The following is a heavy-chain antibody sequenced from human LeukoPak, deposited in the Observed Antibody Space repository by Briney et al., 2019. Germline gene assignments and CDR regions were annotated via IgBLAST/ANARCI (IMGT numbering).Heavy chain of an antibody. Sequence: GGSLRLSCAASGFTLSNYGMHWVPQAPGKGLEWVAVIWYDGSDKYYADSGKGRFTISRDNSKNTLYLQMNSLRAEDTAVDYCAKGRYGNNVYYFVVWGRGTLVTVSS. CDR1: GFTLSNYG. CDR2: IWYDGSDK. J-gene: IGHJ4*02. V-gene: IGHV3-33*06. D-gene: IGHD1/OR15-1a*01. CDR3: AKGRYGNNVYYFVV.